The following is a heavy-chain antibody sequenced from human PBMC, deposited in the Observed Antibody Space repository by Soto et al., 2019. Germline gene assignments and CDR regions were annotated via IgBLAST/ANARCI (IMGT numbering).Heavy chain of an antibody. CDR2: IDPSDSYT. V-gene: IGHV5-10-1*01. CDR1: GYSFTSYW. J-gene: IGHJ6*02. CDR3: ASRRHYDSSGYGVDYYGMDV. Sequence: GESLKISCKGSGYSFTSYWISWVRQMPGKGLEWMGRIDPSDSYTNYSPSFQGHVTISADKSISTAYLQWSSLKASDTAMYYCASRRHYDSSGYGVDYYGMDVWGQGTTVTVSS. D-gene: IGHD3-22*01.